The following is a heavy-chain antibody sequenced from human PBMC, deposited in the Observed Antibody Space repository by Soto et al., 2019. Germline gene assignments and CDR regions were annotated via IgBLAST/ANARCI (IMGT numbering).Heavy chain of an antibody. CDR1: GFSLSTSGLG. V-gene: IGHV2-5*02. CDR2: IYWDDDK. J-gene: IGHJ4*02. CDR3: SRSGWYAKYDY. Sequence: QITLKESGPTLVKPTQTLTLTCTFSGFSLSTSGLGVGWIRQPPGKALDWLALIYWDDDKGYSPSLKSRLTITKDTSKNQVVLTMTNMDPVDTATYYCSRSGWYAKYDYWGQGTLVTVSS. D-gene: IGHD6-19*01.